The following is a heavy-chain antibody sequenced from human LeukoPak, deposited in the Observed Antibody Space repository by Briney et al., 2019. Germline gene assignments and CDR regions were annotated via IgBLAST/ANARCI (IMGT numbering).Heavy chain of an antibody. Sequence: GGSLRLSCAASGFTFSSYEMNWVRQAPGKGLEWVSYISSSGSTIYCADSVKGRFTISRDNSKNSLYLQMNSLRAEDTAVYYCASVSSIAGRPLGYWGQGTLVTVSS. CDR3: ASVSSIAGRPLGY. CDR2: ISSSGSTI. D-gene: IGHD6-6*01. CDR1: GFTFSSYE. V-gene: IGHV3-48*03. J-gene: IGHJ4*02.